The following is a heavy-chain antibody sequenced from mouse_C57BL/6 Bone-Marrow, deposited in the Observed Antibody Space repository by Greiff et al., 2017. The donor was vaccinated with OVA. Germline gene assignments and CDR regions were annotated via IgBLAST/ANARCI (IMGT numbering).Heavy chain of an antibody. D-gene: IGHD1-1*01. CDR1: GFTFSSYA. Sequence: EVQLVESGGGLVKPGGSLKLSCAASGFTFSSYAMSWVRQTPEKRLEWVATISDSGSYTYYPDNVKGRFTISRDNAKNNLYLQMSHLKSEDTAMYYCARDAPYYYGFDYWGQGTTLTVSS. J-gene: IGHJ2*01. CDR2: ISDSGSYT. V-gene: IGHV5-4*01. CDR3: ARDAPYYYGFDY.